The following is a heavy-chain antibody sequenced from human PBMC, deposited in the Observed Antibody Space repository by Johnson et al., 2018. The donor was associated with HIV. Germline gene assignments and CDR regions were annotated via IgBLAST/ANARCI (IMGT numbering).Heavy chain of an antibody. D-gene: IGHD7-27*01. V-gene: IGHV3-30*04. Sequence: QVQLVESGGGVVQPGRSLRLSCAASGFTFSSYAMHWVRQAPGKGLEWVAVISYDGSNKYYADSVKGRFTISRDNSKNTLYLQMNSLRAEDTAVYYCAKGRNWGWGNYAFDSWGQGTVVTISS. CDR3: AKGRNWGWGNYAFDS. J-gene: IGHJ3*02. CDR2: ISYDGSNK. CDR1: GFTFSSYA.